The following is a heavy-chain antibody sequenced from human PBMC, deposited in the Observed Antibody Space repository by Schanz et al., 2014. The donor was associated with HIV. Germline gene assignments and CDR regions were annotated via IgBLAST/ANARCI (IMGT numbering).Heavy chain of an antibody. J-gene: IGHJ6*02. V-gene: IGHV3-48*02. CDR3: AREAYYFDFWNGQYYYYGLDV. CDR1: GFTFSSYG. Sequence: VHLVESGGGVVQPGRSLRLSCAASGFTFSSYGMHWVRQAPGKGLEWISYISGSSSTIYYAGSVKGRFTISRDNAKNSLFLQMNSLKDDDTAVYYCAREAYYFDFWNGQYYYYGLDVWGQGTTVTVSS. D-gene: IGHD3-3*01. CDR2: ISGSSSTI.